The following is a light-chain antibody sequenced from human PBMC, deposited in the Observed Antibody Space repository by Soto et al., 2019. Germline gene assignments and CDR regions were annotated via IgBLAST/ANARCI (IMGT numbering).Light chain of an antibody. Sequence: QSVLTQPPSMSAAPGQTVTISCFGSSSNIGNNYVSWYQQLPGMAPRLLIYDNDKRPSGIPDRFSGSKSGTSAALDITGLQTGDEADYYCGTWDSSLTVGVFGGGTQLTVL. CDR2: DND. J-gene: IGLJ2*01. CDR1: SSNIGNNY. CDR3: GTWDSSLTVGV. V-gene: IGLV1-51*01.